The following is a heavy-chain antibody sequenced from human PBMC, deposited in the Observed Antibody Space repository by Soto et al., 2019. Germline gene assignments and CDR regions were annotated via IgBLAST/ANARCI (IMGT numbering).Heavy chain of an antibody. CDR1: GGSISSSNW. V-gene: IGHV4-4*02. Sequence: QVQLQESGPGLVKPSGTLSLTCAVSGGSISSSNWWSWVRQPPGKGLEWIGEIYHSGSTNYNPSLKSRVTISVDKSKNQFSLKLSSVTAADTAVYYCARASPDDYGDPYNSDFDYWGQGTLVTVSS. CDR3: ARASPDDYGDPYNSDFDY. J-gene: IGHJ4*02. D-gene: IGHD4-17*01. CDR2: IYHSGST.